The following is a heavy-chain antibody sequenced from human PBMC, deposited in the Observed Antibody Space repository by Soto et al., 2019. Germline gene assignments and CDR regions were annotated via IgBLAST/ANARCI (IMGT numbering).Heavy chain of an antibody. V-gene: IGHV3-23*01. CDR1: GFTFGTTD. CDR3: VKNSGWFNT. D-gene: IGHD3-10*01. J-gene: IGHJ5*02. Sequence: QLLQSGGGLVQPGGSLTLSCAASGFTFGTTDMSWVRQAPGEGLEWVSTIDGSGGITYYADSVKGRFTISRDNSRNTVYLQMNSLRGDDPALYYCVKNSGWFNTWGKGSLVTVSS. CDR2: IDGSGGIT.